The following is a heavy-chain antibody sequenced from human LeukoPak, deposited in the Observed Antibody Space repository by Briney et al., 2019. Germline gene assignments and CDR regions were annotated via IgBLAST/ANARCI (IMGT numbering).Heavy chain of an antibody. CDR3: AIMGLHTSGYYGHYDYDYKDV. CDR2: IYSNGIT. J-gene: IGHJ6*03. V-gene: IGHV4-59*01. Sequence: SPSETLSLTCTVSGGSISSYYWSWIRQPPGKGLERIGYIYSNGITNYNPSLKSRVIISVDTSKNQFFLKLRSVTAADTAVYYCAIMGLHTSGYYGHYDYDYKDVWGKGTTVTVSS. D-gene: IGHD3-22*01. CDR1: GGSISSYY.